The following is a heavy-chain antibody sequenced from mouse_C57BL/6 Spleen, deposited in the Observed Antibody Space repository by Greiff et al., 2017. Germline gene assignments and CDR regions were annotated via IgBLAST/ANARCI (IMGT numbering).Heavy chain of an antibody. Sequence: EVQLQQSGPELVKPGASVKISCKASGYTFTDYYMNWVKQSHGKSLEWIGDLNPNNGGTSYNQKFKGKATLTVDQYSSTAYIGLRSLTSEDSAVYYCARCYGSTHWYFDVWGTGTTVTGSS. V-gene: IGHV1-26*01. J-gene: IGHJ1*03. CDR3: ARCYGSTHWYFDV. D-gene: IGHD1-1*01. CDR1: GYTFTDYY. CDR2: LNPNNGGT.